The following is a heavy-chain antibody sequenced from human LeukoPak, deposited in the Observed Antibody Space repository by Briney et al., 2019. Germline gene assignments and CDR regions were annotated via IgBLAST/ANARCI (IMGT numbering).Heavy chain of an antibody. V-gene: IGHV3-30*02. J-gene: IGHJ5*02. CDR1: GFTFSSYG. D-gene: IGHD1-1*01. CDR3: AKDRQQLVTA. CDR2: IRYDGSNK. Sequence: GGSLRLSCAASGFTFSSYGMHWVRQAPGKGLEWVAFIRYDGSNKYYADSVKGRFTISRDNSKNTVYLQRNSLRSEDTAVYYCAKDRQQLVTAWGQGTLVTVPS.